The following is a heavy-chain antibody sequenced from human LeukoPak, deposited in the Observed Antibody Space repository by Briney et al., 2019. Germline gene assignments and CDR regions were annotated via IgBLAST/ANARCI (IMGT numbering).Heavy chain of an antibody. CDR2: ISGSGGST. CDR3: AKLGGNYDFWSGYSRTDY. J-gene: IGHJ4*02. V-gene: IGHV3-23*01. Sequence: GGSLRLSCAASGFTFSSYAMSWVRQAPGKGLGWVSAISGSGGSTYYADSVKGRFTISRDNSKNTLYLQMNSLRAEDTAVYYCAKLGGNYDFWSGYSRTDYWGQGTLVTVSS. CDR1: GFTFSSYA. D-gene: IGHD3-3*01.